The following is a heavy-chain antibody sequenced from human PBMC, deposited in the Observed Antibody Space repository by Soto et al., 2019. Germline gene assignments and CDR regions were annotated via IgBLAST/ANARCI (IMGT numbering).Heavy chain of an antibody. CDR3: ARGWDAGY. CDR2: IHTTGST. CDR1: GGSVSNGNYY. J-gene: IGHJ4*02. Sequence: QVQLQESGPGLVKTSETLSVTCTVSGGSVSNGNYYWGWIRQPPGKGLEWIGYIHTTGSTNYNPSLKSRTTISAARSRNQCPLKMNSVTAADTAVYYWARGWDAGYWGPGTLVTVSS. V-gene: IGHV4-61*01. D-gene: IGHD6-19*01.